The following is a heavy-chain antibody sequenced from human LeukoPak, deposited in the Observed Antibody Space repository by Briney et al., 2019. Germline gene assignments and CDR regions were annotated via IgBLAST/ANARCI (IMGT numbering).Heavy chain of an antibody. CDR2: ISFDESSE. V-gene: IGHV3-30*18. Sequence: GGSLRLSCAASGFTFSNYGMHWVRQAPGKGLEWVALISFDESSEYYADSVKGRFSISRDNSKNTLYLQMNDARVDDTAVYYCAKEVGYGSPYFDYWGQGTLVTVSS. D-gene: IGHD5-12*01. CDR3: AKEVGYGSPYFDY. CDR1: GFTFSNYG. J-gene: IGHJ4*02.